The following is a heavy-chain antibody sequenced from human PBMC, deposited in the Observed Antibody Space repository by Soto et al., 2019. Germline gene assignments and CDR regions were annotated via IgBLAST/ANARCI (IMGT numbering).Heavy chain of an antibody. J-gene: IGHJ6*02. CDR3: ARDNPTVTTKYYYHYYGMDV. D-gene: IGHD4-4*01. CDR2: IIPLFGTS. CDR1: GYTFTSYG. V-gene: IGHV1-69*13. Sequence: GSSVKVSCKASGYTFTSYGISWVRQAPGQGLEWMGWIIPLFGTSIYAQKFQGRVTITAVESSSTAYMELSSLRSDDTAVYYCARDNPTVTTKYYYHYYGMDVWGQGPTVTVS.